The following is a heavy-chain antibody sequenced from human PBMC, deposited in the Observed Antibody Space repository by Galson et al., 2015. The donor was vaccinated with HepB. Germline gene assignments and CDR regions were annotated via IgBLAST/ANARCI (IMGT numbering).Heavy chain of an antibody. D-gene: IGHD3-3*01. CDR2: ISSSSSYI. J-gene: IGHJ4*02. CDR3: ARDFRSGDPYFDY. V-gene: IGHV3-21*01. Sequence: SLRLSCAASGFTFSSYSMNWVRQAPGKGLEWVSSISSSSSYIYYADSVKGRFTISRDNAKNSLYLQMNSLRAEDTAVYYCARDFRSGDPYFDYWGQGTLVTVSS. CDR1: GFTFSSYS.